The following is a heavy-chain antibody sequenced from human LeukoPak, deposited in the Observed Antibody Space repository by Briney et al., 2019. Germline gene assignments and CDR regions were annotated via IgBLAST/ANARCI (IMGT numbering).Heavy chain of an antibody. Sequence: GGSLRLSCAASGFTFSSYGMHWVRQAPGKGLEWVAFIRYDGSNKYYADSVKGRFTISRDNSKNTLYLQMNSLRAEDTAVYYCARASVHCSSTSCSFDYWGQGTLVTVSS. D-gene: IGHD2-2*01. J-gene: IGHJ4*02. CDR3: ARASVHCSSTSCSFDY. V-gene: IGHV3-30*02. CDR1: GFTFSSYG. CDR2: IRYDGSNK.